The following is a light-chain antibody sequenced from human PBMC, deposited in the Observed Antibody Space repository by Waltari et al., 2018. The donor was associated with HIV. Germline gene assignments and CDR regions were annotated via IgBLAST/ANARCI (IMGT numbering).Light chain of an antibody. CDR2: DVS. CDR3: SSYTSSSTLYV. V-gene: IGLV2-14*01. J-gene: IGLJ1*01. Sequence: QSALTQPASASGSPGQSSTTSCTGTSSDAGGYNYVSWYQQHPGKAPKLMIYDVSNRPSGVSNRFSGSKSGNTASLTISGLQAEDEADYYCSSYTSSSTLYVFGTGTKVTVL. CDR1: SSDAGGYNY.